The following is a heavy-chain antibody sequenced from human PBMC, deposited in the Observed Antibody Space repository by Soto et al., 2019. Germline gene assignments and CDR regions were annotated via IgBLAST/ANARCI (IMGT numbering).Heavy chain of an antibody. V-gene: IGHV4-34*01. D-gene: IGHD3-3*01. J-gene: IGHJ5*02. CDR2: INHSGGT. CDR1: GGSVNGYY. Sequence: PSETLSLTCAVYGGSVNGYYWNWIRQPPGKGLEWIGEINHSGGTHYNPSLKSRVTMSVDTSKNQFSRRLSSVTAADTAIYYCATRITVFESLIPPFDPWGQGTQVTVSS. CDR3: ATRITVFESLIPPFDP.